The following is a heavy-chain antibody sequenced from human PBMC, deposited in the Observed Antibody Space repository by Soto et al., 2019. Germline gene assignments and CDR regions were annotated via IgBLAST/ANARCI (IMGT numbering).Heavy chain of an antibody. J-gene: IGHJ4*02. V-gene: IGHV3-23*01. D-gene: IGHD2-2*01. CDR2: ISGRGGST. CDR3: AKYNLYCDRAHCYVFDY. CDR1: GFTFSNYA. Sequence: EVQLLESGGDLVQPGGSLRLSCAASGFTFSNYAMRWVRQAPGKGLEWVSAISGRGGSTYADSVKGRFDICRDNSKNTLYLQMSSLIAEDTAMYYCAKYNLYCDRAHCYVFDYWGQGTLVTVSS.